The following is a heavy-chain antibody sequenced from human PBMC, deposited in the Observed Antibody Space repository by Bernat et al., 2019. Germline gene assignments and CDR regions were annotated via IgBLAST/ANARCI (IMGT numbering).Heavy chain of an antibody. J-gene: IGHJ5*02. CDR3: TREQSLYNRNWYGWLDP. CDR1: FSRYW. V-gene: IGHV3-7*04. CDR2: IKQDRSEK. D-gene: IGHD1-7*01. Sequence: FSRYWMSCVRQAPGKGLEWVANIKQDRSEKYYVDSVKGRFSISRDNAKNSLYLQMNSLRDEDTAVYYCTREQSLYNRNWYGWLDPWGQG.